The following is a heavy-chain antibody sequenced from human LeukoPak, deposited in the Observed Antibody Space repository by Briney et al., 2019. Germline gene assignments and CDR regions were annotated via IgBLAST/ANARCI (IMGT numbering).Heavy chain of an antibody. J-gene: IGHJ6*02. Sequence: SETLSLTCNVSGDSISSSSYYWDWIRQPPGKGLEWIGNMDYSGSTYYNPSLKSRVTISVDTSKNQFSLKLSSVTAADTAVYYCARAETYYDFWSGNPLYYYGMDVWGRGTTVTVSS. CDR2: MDYSGST. CDR1: GDSISSSSYY. CDR3: ARAETYYDFWSGNPLYYYGMDV. V-gene: IGHV4-39*07. D-gene: IGHD3-3*01.